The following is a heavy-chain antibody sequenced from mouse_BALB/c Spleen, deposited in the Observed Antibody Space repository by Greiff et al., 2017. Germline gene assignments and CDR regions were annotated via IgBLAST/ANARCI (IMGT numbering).Heavy chain of an antibody. CDR2: INPSSGYT. D-gene: IGHD1-1*01. Sequence: QVQLQQSAAELARPGASVKMSCKASGYTFTSYTMHWVKQRPGQGLEWIGYINPSSGYTEYNQKFKDKTTLTADKSSSTAYMQLSSLTSEDSAVYYCAHYYGSSYFDYWGQGTTLTVSS. CDR3: AHYYGSSYFDY. CDR1: GYTFTSYT. J-gene: IGHJ2*01. V-gene: IGHV1-4*02.